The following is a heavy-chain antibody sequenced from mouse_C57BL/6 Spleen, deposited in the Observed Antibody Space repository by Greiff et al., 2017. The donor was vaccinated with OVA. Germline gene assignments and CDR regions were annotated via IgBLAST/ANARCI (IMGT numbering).Heavy chain of an antibody. CDR1: GYTFTDYN. CDR2: INPNNGGT. J-gene: IGHJ4*01. CDR3: ARFHYGNYEDAMDY. V-gene: IGHV1-18*01. D-gene: IGHD2-1*01. Sequence: EVQLKESGPELVKPGASVKIPCKASGYTFTDYNMDWVKQSHGKSLEWIGDINPNNGGTIYNQKFKGKATLTVDKSSSTAYMELRSLTSEDPAVYYCARFHYGNYEDAMDYWGQGTSVTVSS.